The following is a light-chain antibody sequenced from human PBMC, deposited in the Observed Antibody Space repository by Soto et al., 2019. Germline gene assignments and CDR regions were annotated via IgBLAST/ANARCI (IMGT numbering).Light chain of an antibody. CDR1: QSVSSSS. Sequence: EDVMTQSPATVSSFPGERAIIFCSARQSVSSSSLAWYQQKPGQAPRLLMYGASSRATGIPDRFSGSGSGTDFTLTIRTLQPEDFAVYYCQQYDSSPLTFGQGTEVDIK. V-gene: IGKV3-20*01. CDR2: GAS. J-gene: IGKJ1*01. CDR3: QQYDSSPLT.